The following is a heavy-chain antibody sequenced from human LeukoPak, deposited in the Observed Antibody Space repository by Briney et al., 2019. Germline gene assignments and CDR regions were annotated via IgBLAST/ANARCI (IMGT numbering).Heavy chain of an antibody. Sequence: ASVKVSCKASGYTFTGYYILWVRQAPGQGLEWVGWINPNSGGTNFAQKFQGRFTMTRDTSTTTAYMELSSLRSDDTAVYYCARARMGSAYDYFDYWGQGTLVTVSS. CDR2: INPNSGGT. CDR1: GYTFTGYY. V-gene: IGHV1-2*02. D-gene: IGHD5-12*01. CDR3: ARARMGSAYDYFDY. J-gene: IGHJ4*02.